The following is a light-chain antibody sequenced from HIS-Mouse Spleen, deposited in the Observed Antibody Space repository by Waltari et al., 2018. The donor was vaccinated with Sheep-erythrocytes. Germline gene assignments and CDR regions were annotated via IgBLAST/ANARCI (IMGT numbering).Light chain of an antibody. CDR3: CSYAGSYNHV. V-gene: IGLV2-11*01. J-gene: IGLJ1*01. Sequence: QSALTQPRSVSGSPGQSVTISCTGTSSDVGGYNYVSWYQPHPGKAPKLMTYDLSKRPSGVPDRFSGSKSGNTASLTISGLQAEDEADYYCCSYAGSYNHVFATGTKVTVL. CDR2: DLS. CDR1: SSDVGGYNY.